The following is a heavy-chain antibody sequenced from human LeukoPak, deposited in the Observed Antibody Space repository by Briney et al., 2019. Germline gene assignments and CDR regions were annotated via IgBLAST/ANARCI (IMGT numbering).Heavy chain of an antibody. Sequence: GGSLRLSCAASGFTFSSYGMHRVRQAPGKGLEWVAFIRYDGSNKYYADSVKGRFTISRDNSKNTLYLQMNSLRAEDTAVYYCAKVRGSYYDYYYYMDVWGKGTTVTVSS. D-gene: IGHD1-26*01. CDR1: GFTFSSYG. CDR2: IRYDGSNK. J-gene: IGHJ6*03. CDR3: AKVRGSYYDYYYYMDV. V-gene: IGHV3-30*02.